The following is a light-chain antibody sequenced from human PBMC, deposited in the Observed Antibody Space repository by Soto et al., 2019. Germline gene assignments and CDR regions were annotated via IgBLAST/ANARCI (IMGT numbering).Light chain of an antibody. J-gene: IGLJ2*01. CDR3: SSYTSSSTLV. CDR1: SSDVGGYNY. Sequence: QSALTQPASVSGSPGQSITISCTGTSSDVGGYNYVSWYQQHPGKAPKLMIYDVSNRPSGVSNRFSGSKSGNTASLTISGIQAEDEADYYCSSYTSSSTLVFAGGPQRTVL. CDR2: DVS. V-gene: IGLV2-14*01.